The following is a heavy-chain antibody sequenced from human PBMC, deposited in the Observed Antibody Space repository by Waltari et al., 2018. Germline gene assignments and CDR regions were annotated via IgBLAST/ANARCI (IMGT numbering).Heavy chain of an antibody. D-gene: IGHD6-13*01. CDR1: GGSFSGYY. Sequence: QVQLQQWGAGLLKPSETLSLTCAVYGGSFSGYYWSWIRQPPGKGLEWIGEINHSGSTNYNPSLKSRVTISVDTSKNQCSLKLSSVTAADTAVYYGARGWSSSWYLNFDYWGQGTLVTVSS. J-gene: IGHJ4*02. CDR3: ARGWSSSWYLNFDY. CDR2: INHSGST. V-gene: IGHV4-34*01.